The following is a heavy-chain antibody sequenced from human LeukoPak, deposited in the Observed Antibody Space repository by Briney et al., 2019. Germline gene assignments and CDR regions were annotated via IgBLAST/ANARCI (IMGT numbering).Heavy chain of an antibody. J-gene: IGHJ4*02. CDR3: ARRGVAGGYYFDY. CDR2: ISTSGDTI. V-gene: IGHV3-11*04. CDR1: GFTFSDYY. D-gene: IGHD6-19*01. Sequence: PGGSLRLSCAASGFTFSDYYMTWVRQAPGKGLEWVSYISTSGDTISYADSVKGRFTISRDNARNSLYLQMNSLRAEDTAVYYCARRGVAGGYYFDYWGQGTLVTVSS.